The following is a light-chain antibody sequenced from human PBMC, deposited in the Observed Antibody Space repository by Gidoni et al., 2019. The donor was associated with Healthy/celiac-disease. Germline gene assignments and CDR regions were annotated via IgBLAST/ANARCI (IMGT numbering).Light chain of an antibody. J-gene: IGKJ2*01. CDR1: QGISSY. V-gene: IGKV1-8*01. CDR2: AAS. Sequence: AIRITQSPSSLPASTGDRVTITCRASQGISSYLAWYQQKPGKAPKLLIYAASTLQSGVPSRFSGCGSGTYFTLTTSCLQSEDFATYYCQQYYSYPMYTFGQGTKLEIK. CDR3: QQYYSYPMYT.